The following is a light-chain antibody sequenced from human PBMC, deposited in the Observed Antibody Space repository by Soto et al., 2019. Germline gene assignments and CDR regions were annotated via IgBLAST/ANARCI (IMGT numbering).Light chain of an antibody. Sequence: QSVLTQPASVSGSPGQSITVYCTGTISDVGSHNLVSWYQQHPGKAPKLIIYEVNERPSGVSSRFSGSKSGNTASLTISGLQPDDEADYHCCSFAGSNPFPYVFGTGTKLTVL. CDR2: EVN. V-gene: IGLV2-23*02. J-gene: IGLJ1*01. CDR1: ISDVGSHNL. CDR3: CSFAGSNPFPYV.